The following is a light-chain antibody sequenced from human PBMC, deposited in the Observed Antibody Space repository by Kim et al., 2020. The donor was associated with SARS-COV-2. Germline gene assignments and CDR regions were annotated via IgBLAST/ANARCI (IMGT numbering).Light chain of an antibody. V-gene: IGKV3-20*01. CDR3: QQYGSSQYT. Sequence: LSPGERATLSCRASHSVSSSYLAWYHQKPGQDPRLLIYGASSSATGIPARFSGSGSGTDFSLTISRLEPEDFAVYYCQQYGSSQYTFGQGTKLEI. CDR2: GAS. J-gene: IGKJ2*01. CDR1: HSVSSSY.